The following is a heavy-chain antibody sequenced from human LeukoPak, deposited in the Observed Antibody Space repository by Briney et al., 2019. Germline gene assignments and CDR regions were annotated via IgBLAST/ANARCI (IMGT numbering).Heavy chain of an antibody. D-gene: IGHD3-9*01. CDR2: ISSRSTTI. CDR1: GFSFSSYT. Sequence: GGSLRVSCAASGFSFSSYTMSWVRQAPGKGLEWVSDISSRSTTIYYADSVKGRFTISRDNAKNSLYLQMNSLRDEDTAVYYCVGFEKDYWGQGTLVTVSS. V-gene: IGHV3-48*02. J-gene: IGHJ4*02. CDR3: VGFEKDY.